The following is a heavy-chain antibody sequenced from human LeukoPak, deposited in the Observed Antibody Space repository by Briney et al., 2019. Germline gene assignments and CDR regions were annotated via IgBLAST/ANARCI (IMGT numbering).Heavy chain of an antibody. Sequence: SDTLSLTCTVSGGSISSYYWSCIRQPPGKGVEWIGYIYYIGSTNYNPSLKSRVNISVDTSKHQFSLKLSSVTAADTAVYYCATSYSSSSQIDYWGRGTLVTVSS. CDR1: GGSISSYY. CDR2: IYYIGST. V-gene: IGHV4-59*07. D-gene: IGHD6-6*01. J-gene: IGHJ4*02. CDR3: ATSYSSSSQIDY.